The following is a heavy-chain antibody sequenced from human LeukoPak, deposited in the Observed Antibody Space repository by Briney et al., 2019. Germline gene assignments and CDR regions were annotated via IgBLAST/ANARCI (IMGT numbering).Heavy chain of an antibody. V-gene: IGHV5-51*01. CDR2: IYPGDSDT. D-gene: IGHD6-19*01. CDR3: ARGDAVASLDY. J-gene: IGHJ4*02. Sequence: GESLKISCKGSGYSFTIYWIGWLRQMPGKGLERMGIIYPGDSDTRYSPSFQGQVTISADKSISTAYLQWSCLKASDTAMYYCARGDAVASLDYWGQGTLVTVSS. CDR1: GYSFTIYW.